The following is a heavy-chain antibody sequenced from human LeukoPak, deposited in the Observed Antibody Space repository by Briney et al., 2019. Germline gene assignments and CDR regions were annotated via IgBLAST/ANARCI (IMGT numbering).Heavy chain of an antibody. CDR2: IRYDGSNK. Sequence: GGSLRLSCVTSGFTFSSYGMHWVRQAPGKGLEWVAFIRYDGSNKYYADSVKGRFTISRDNSKNTLYLQMNSLRAEDTAVYYCAKDKGWGQGAFDIWGQGTMVTVSS. V-gene: IGHV3-30*02. D-gene: IGHD6-19*01. CDR3: AKDKGWGQGAFDI. J-gene: IGHJ3*02. CDR1: GFTFSSYG.